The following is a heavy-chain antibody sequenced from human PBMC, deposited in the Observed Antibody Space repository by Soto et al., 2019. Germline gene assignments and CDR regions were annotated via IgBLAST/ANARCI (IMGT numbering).Heavy chain of an antibody. J-gene: IGHJ4*02. CDR3: ARVGAGLDDSSGYFDY. Sequence: SETLSLTCTVSGGSISSGDYYWSWIRQPPGKGLEWIGYIYYSGSTYYNPSLESRVTISADTSKNQFSLKLSSVTAADTAVYYCARVGAGLDDSSGYFDYWGQGTLVTVSS. CDR2: IYYSGST. D-gene: IGHD3-22*01. V-gene: IGHV4-30-4*01. CDR1: GGSISSGDYY.